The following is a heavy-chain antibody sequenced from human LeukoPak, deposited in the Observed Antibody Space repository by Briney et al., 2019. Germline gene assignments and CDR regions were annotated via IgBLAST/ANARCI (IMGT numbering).Heavy chain of an antibody. D-gene: IGHD6-13*01. Sequence: GGSLRLSCAASGFTFSSYAMSWVRQAPGKGLEWVSAISGSGGSTYYADSVKGRFTISRDNSKNTLYLQMNSLRAEDTAVDYCAKYGSSSWYEKKYNWFDPWGQGTLVTVSS. J-gene: IGHJ5*02. V-gene: IGHV3-23*01. CDR1: GFTFSSYA. CDR3: AKYGSSSWYEKKYNWFDP. CDR2: ISGSGGST.